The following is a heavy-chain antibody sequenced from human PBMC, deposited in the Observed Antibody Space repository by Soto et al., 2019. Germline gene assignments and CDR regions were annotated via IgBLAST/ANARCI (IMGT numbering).Heavy chain of an antibody. CDR2: MNPNSGNS. V-gene: IGHV1-8*02. Sequence: QVQLVQSGAEVKKPGASVKVSCKASGYTFTSYDINWVRQATGQGLEWMGWMNPNSGNSGYAQNFQGRVTMTWNTSISTAYMELNSLRSEDSAVYYCARSQRRTAAVGAGDYWGQGTLVTVSS. CDR1: GYTFTSYD. J-gene: IGHJ4*02. CDR3: ARSQRRTAAVGAGDY. D-gene: IGHD6-13*01.